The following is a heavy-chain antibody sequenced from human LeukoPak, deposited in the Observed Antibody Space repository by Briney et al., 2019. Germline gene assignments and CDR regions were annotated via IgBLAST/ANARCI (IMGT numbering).Heavy chain of an antibody. CDR2: ISYDGSNK. CDR3: ARDQSGKWLVTHFDY. J-gene: IGHJ4*02. D-gene: IGHD6-19*01. V-gene: IGHV3-30*04. Sequence: PGGSLRLSCAASGFTFSSYAMHWVRQAPGKGLEWVAVISYDGSNKYYADSVKGRFTISRDNSKNTLYLQMNSLRAEDTAVYYCARDQSGKWLVTHFDYWGQGTLVTVSS. CDR1: GFTFSSYA.